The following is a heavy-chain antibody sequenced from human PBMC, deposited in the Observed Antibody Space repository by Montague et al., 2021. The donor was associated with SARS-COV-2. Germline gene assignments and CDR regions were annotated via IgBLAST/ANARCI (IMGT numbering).Heavy chain of an antibody. Sequence: PALVKPTQTLTLTCTFSGFSLRTAGTCVSWIRQPPGKAPQWLARIDWDSDKYYSRTLETRVSISTDTAKTQVVLTMTNADPMDTATYYCARLSGVAPRCYYEGMDVWGQGTAVTVSS. D-gene: IGHD7-27*01. J-gene: IGHJ6*02. CDR2: IDWDSDK. CDR3: ARLSGVAPRCYYEGMDV. V-gene: IGHV2-70*11. CDR1: GFSLRTAGTC.